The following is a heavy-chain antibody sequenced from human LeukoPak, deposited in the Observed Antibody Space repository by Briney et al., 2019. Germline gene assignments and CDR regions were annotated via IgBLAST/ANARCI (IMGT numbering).Heavy chain of an antibody. D-gene: IGHD3-10*01. Sequence: SETLSLTCAVYGGSFSGYYWSWIRQPPGKGLEWIGEINHSGSTNYNPSLKSRVTISVDTSKNQFSLKLSSVTAADTAVYYCARAGGYYSSGSYLGYWGQGTLVTVSP. CDR1: GGSFSGYY. J-gene: IGHJ4*02. V-gene: IGHV4-34*01. CDR2: INHSGST. CDR3: ARAGGYYSSGSYLGY.